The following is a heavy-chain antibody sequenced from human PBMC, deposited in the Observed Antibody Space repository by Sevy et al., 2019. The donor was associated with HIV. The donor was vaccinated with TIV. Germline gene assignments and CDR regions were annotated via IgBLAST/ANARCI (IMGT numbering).Heavy chain of an antibody. CDR2: ISGSGGST. CDR1: GFTFSSYA. J-gene: IGHJ4*02. D-gene: IGHD6-6*01. CDR3: AKDLYSSSSFQFDY. V-gene: IGHV3-23*01. Sequence: GGSLRLSCAASGFTFSSYAMSWVRQAPGKGLEWVSAISGSGGSTYYADSVKGRFSISRENSKNRLYLQMNSLRAEDTAVYYCAKDLYSSSSFQFDYWGQGTLVTVSS.